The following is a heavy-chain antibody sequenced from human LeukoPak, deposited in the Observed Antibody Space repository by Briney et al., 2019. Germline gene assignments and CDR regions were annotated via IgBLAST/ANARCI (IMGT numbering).Heavy chain of an antibody. Sequence: GSLRLSCAASGFSFSGYSMNWVRQAPGKGLDWVSYISSGSRTIFYAESVKGRFTISKDNAKNLLYLEMNSLRAEGTAVYYCVRESIRGTRDFDYWGQGTLVTVSS. CDR3: VRESIRGTRDFDY. D-gene: IGHD2-21*01. J-gene: IGHJ4*02. CDR2: ISSGSRTI. V-gene: IGHV3-48*04. CDR1: GFSFSGYS.